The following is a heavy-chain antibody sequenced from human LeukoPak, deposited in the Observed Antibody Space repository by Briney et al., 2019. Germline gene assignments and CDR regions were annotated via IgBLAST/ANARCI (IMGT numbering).Heavy chain of an antibody. D-gene: IGHD3-10*01. Sequence: SETLSLTCAVYGGSFSGYYWSWIRQPPGKGLEWIREINHSGSTNYNPSLKSRVTISVDTSKNQFSLKLSSVTAADTAVYYCARAGNWFDPWGQGTLVTVSS. V-gene: IGHV4-34*01. CDR2: INHSGST. CDR3: ARAGNWFDP. J-gene: IGHJ5*02. CDR1: GGSFSGYY.